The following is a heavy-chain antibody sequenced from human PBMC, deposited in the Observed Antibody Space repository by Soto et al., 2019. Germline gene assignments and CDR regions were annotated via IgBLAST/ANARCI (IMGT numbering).Heavy chain of an antibody. D-gene: IGHD4-17*01. Sequence: QVQLVQSGAEVKKPGASVKVSCRASGYTFTTYDIHWVRQANGQGLEWMGWMNPDRGHTKFAQKFQGRVTLTRDTSTNTAYMELTSLKYDDTAVYYCARSTATIDYWGQGTWVNVSS. CDR1: GYTFTTYD. CDR3: ARSTATIDY. CDR2: MNPDRGHT. V-gene: IGHV1-8*01. J-gene: IGHJ4*02.